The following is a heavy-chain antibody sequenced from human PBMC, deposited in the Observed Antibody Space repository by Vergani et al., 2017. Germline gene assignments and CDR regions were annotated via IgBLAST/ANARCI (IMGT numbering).Heavy chain of an antibody. CDR3: AADPYGDYEPKNYYYYGMDV. D-gene: IGHD4-17*01. CDR1: GFTFTSSA. J-gene: IGHJ6*02. Sequence: QMQLVQSGPEVKKPGTSVKFSCKASGFTFTSSAMQWVRQARGQRLEWIGWIVVGSGNTNYAQKFQERVTITRDMSTSTAYMELSSLRSEDTAVYYCAADPYGDYEPKNYYYYGMDVWGQGTTVTVSS. V-gene: IGHV1-58*02. CDR2: IVVGSGNT.